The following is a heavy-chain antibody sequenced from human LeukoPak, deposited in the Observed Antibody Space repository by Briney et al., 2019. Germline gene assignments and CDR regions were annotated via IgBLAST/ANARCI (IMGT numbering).Heavy chain of an antibody. J-gene: IGHJ6*02. CDR1: GFTFSGRW. CDR2: ISYDGSNK. V-gene: IGHV3-30-3*01. CDR3: ARDHLHLGYYYYYGMDV. D-gene: IGHD4-11*01. Sequence: GGSLRLSCAASGFTFSGRWMSWLRQAPGKGLEWVAVISYDGSNKYYADSVKGRFTISRDNSKNTLYLQMNSLRAEDTAVYYCARDHLHLGYYYYYGMDVWGQGTTVTVSS.